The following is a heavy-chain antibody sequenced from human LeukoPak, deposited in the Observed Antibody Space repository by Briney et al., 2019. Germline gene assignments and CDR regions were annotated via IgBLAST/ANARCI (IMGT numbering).Heavy chain of an antibody. V-gene: IGHV1-69*06. CDR3: ARDAPGYSSGWATPEPRGAFDI. J-gene: IGHJ3*02. Sequence: GASVKVSCKASGGTFSSYAISWVRQAPGQGLEWMGGIIPIFGTANYAQKFQGRVTITADKSTSTAYMELSSLRSEDTAVYYCARDAPGYSSGWATPEPRGAFDIWGQGTMVTVSS. CDR2: IIPIFGTA. D-gene: IGHD6-19*01. CDR1: GGTFSSYA.